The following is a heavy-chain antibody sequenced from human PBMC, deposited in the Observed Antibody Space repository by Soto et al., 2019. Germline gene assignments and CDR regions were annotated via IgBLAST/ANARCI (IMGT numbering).Heavy chain of an antibody. CDR3: AKDRGYYSSSWPFY. Sequence: QVQLVESGGGVVQPGRSLRLSCAASGSSFSSYGIHWVRQVPGKGLEWVAVISYRDNSKNTVYLQMNSLSAEDTAVYYCAKDRGYYSSSWPFYWGQGTLVTVSS. J-gene: IGHJ4*02. CDR1: GSSFSSYG. D-gene: IGHD6-13*01. V-gene: IGHV3-30*18. CDR2: ISY.